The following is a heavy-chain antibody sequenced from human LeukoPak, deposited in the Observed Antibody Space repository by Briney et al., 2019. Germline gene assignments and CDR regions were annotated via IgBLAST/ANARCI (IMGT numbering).Heavy chain of an antibody. D-gene: IGHD3-22*01. CDR1: GFTFSSYA. CDR3: ARVLRDYYDSSGYFDY. Sequence: GGSLRLSCAASGFTFSSYAMSWVRQAPGKGLEWVSAISGGGGSTYYADSVKGRFTISRDNSKNTLSLQMNSLRAEDTAVYYCARVLRDYYDSSGYFDYWGQGTLVTVSS. CDR2: ISGGGGST. V-gene: IGHV3-23*01. J-gene: IGHJ4*02.